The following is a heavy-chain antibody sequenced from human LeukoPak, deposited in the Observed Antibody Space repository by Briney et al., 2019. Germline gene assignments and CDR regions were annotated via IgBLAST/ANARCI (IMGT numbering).Heavy chain of an antibody. Sequence: SQTLSLTCTVSGGSISSGGYCWSWIRQHPGKGLEWIGYIYYSGSTYYNPSLKSRVTISVDTSKNQFSLKLSSVTAADTAVYYCARDTSHYYDSSGSTGLYYFDYWGQGTLVTVSS. J-gene: IGHJ4*02. CDR3: ARDTSHYYDSSGSTGLYYFDY. D-gene: IGHD3-22*01. CDR1: GGSISSGGYC. V-gene: IGHV4-31*03. CDR2: IYYSGST.